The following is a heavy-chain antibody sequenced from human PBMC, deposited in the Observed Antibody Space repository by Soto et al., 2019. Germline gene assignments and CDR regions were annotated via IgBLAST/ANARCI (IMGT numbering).Heavy chain of an antibody. D-gene: IGHD2-15*01. Sequence: GVSVKVTCKAPGYALTSYAMHWVRQAPGQRLEWMGWINAGNGNTKYSQKFQGRVSITRDTSASTAHMELGSLRSEDTAVYYCARWVAGFDYWGQGTLVTVSS. CDR3: ARWVAGFDY. J-gene: IGHJ4*02. CDR2: INAGNGNT. V-gene: IGHV1-3*01. CDR1: GYALTSYA.